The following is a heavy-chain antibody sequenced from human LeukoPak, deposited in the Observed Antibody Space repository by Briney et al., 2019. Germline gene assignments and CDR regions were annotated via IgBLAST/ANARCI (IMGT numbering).Heavy chain of an antibody. CDR1: GFTFSSYG. Sequence: PGRSLRLSCAASGFTFSSYGMHWVRPAPGKGLEWVAVMWYDGSNKYYADSVKGRFTISRDNSKNTLYLQMNSLRAEDTAVYYCARDFESNGDYSNWFDPWGQGTLVTVSS. V-gene: IGHV3-33*01. D-gene: IGHD4-17*01. CDR2: MWYDGSNK. CDR3: ARDFESNGDYSNWFDP. J-gene: IGHJ5*02.